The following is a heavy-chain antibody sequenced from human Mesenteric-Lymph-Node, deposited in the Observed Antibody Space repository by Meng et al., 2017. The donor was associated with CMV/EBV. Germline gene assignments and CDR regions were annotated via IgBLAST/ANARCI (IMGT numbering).Heavy chain of an antibody. Sequence: GESLKISCAASGFTFSSYGMHWVRQAPGKGLEWVAFIRYDGSNKYYADSVKGRFTISRDNSKNTLYLQMNSLRAEDTAVYYCARDDCSSTSCYRDWFDPWGQGTLVTVSS. CDR1: GFTFSSYG. D-gene: IGHD2-2*01. CDR3: ARDDCSSTSCYRDWFDP. CDR2: IRYDGSNK. J-gene: IGHJ5*02. V-gene: IGHV3-30*02.